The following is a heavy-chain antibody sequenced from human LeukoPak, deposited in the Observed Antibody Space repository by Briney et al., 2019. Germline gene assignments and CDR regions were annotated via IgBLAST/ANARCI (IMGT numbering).Heavy chain of an antibody. J-gene: IGHJ4*02. Sequence: GASVKVSCKAYGYTFTGYYMHWVRQAPGQGLEWMGWINPNSGGTKYAQKFQGRVTMTTDTSTSAAYMELRSLTSDDTAVFYCARGLPPRRNYDSSGYYSYYFDYWGQGTLVTVSS. V-gene: IGHV1-2*02. D-gene: IGHD3-22*01. CDR2: INPNSGGT. CDR1: GYTFTGYY. CDR3: ARGLPPRRNYDSSGYYSYYFDY.